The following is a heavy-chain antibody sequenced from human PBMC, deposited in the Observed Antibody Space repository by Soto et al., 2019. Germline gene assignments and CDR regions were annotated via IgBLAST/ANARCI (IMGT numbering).Heavy chain of an antibody. CDR1: GGSINSGDYY. CDR2: IYYSGST. J-gene: IGHJ3*02. D-gene: IGHD3-22*01. CDR3: ARDWYYSDSTGYYHDVFDI. Sequence: PSETLSLTCTGSGGSINSGDYYWSWIRQPPGKGLEWIGYIYYSGSTYYNPSLKSRITISVDTSKNQFSLKLSSVTAADTAVYYCARDWYYSDSTGYYHDVFDIWGQGTMVTVSS. V-gene: IGHV4-30-4*01.